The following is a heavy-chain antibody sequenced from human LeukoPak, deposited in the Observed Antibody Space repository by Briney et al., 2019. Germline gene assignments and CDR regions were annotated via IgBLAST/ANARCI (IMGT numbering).Heavy chain of an antibody. Sequence: GGSLRLSCATSGFSFTTYSMNWVRQAPGKGLEWVSSISSSRTYIYYADSVKGRFTISRDNAKNSLYLQMNSLRAEDTAVYYCPRHISSTVVTPGYFDYWGQGPLVSVSS. V-gene: IGHV3-21*01. CDR3: PRHISSTVVTPGYFDY. CDR2: ISSSRTYI. D-gene: IGHD4-23*01. J-gene: IGHJ4*02. CDR1: GFSFTTYS.